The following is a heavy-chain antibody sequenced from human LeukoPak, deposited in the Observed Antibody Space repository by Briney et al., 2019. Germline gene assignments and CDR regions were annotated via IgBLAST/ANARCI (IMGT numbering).Heavy chain of an antibody. D-gene: IGHD5-24*01. CDR3: ATLRRDGYNYPRFDY. CDR1: GGSISSSSYY. Sequence: PSETLSLNCTVSGGSISSSSYYWGWIRQPPGKGLEWIGSIYYSGSTYYNPSLKSRVTISVDTSKNQFSLKLSSVTAADTAVYYCATLRRDGYNYPRFDYWGQGTLVTVSS. J-gene: IGHJ4*02. V-gene: IGHV4-39*01. CDR2: IYYSGST.